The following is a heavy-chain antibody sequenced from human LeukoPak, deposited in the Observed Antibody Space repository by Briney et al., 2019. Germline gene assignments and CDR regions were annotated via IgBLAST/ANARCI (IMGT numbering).Heavy chain of an antibody. CDR1: GFTFSSYE. Sequence: GGSLRLSCAASGFTFSSYEMHWVRQAPGKGLEWVSYISCSGSTIYYADSVKGRFTISRDNAKNSLYLQMNSLRAEDTAVYYFAKDDVAENYYDSSGYDYWGQGTLVTVSS. J-gene: IGHJ4*02. CDR2: ISCSGSTI. D-gene: IGHD3-22*01. V-gene: IGHV3-48*03. CDR3: AKDDVAENYYDSSGYDY.